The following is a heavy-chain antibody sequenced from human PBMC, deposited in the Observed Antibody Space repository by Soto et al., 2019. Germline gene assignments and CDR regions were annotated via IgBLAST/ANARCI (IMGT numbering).Heavy chain of an antibody. J-gene: IGHJ5*02. V-gene: IGHV4-4*02. CDR2: IYHSGST. Sequence: QVQLQESGPGLVKPSGTLSLTCAVSGGSISSSNWWSWVRQPPGKGLEWIGEIYHSGSTNYNPSPKSRATISVDKSKNQFSLKLSSVTAADTAVYYCAKSWGDDSSGYYDGTWGQGTLVTVSS. CDR3: AKSWGDDSSGYYDGT. CDR1: GGSISSSNW. D-gene: IGHD3-22*01.